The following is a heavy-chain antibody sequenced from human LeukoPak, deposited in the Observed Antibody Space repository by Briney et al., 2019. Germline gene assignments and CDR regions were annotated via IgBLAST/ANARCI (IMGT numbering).Heavy chain of an antibody. J-gene: IGHJ4*02. CDR2: INPNSGGT. CDR1: GYTFTAYY. CDR3: ARVVYEYDDFWSGPDRFDY. V-gene: IGHV1-2*02. D-gene: IGHD3-3*01. Sequence: ASVKVSCKASGYTFTAYYMHWMRQAPGQGLEWMGWINPNSGGTNYAQKFQGRVTMTRDTSISTAYMELSRLRSDDTAVYYCARVVYEYDDFWSGPDRFDYWGQGTLVTVSS.